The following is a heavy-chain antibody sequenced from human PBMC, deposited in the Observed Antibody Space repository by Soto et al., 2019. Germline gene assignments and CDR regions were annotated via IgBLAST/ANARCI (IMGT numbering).Heavy chain of an antibody. J-gene: IGHJ6*02. CDR2: ISYDGNKE. V-gene: IGHV3-30*18. CDR1: GFTFTKYG. Sequence: GGSLRLSCEASGFTFTKYGMHWVRQAPGKGLEWVAVISYDGNKEYFADSVRGRFTISRDNARNKLYLQMNSLRGDDTAVYYCVKDSFTNYSPYYYYAMDVWGQGTTVTVSS. CDR3: VKDSFTNYSPYYYYAMDV. D-gene: IGHD4-4*01.